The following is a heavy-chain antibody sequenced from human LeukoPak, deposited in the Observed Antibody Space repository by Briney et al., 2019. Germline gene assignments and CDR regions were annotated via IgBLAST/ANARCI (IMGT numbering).Heavy chain of an antibody. CDR1: GFTFSSYA. Sequence: AGGSLRLSCAASGFTFSSYAMHWVRQAPGKGLEWVAVISYDGSNKYYADSVKGRFTISRDNSKNTLYLQMNSLRAEDTAVYYCARSIAYYYGSGSYYWGQGTLVTVSS. CDR3: ARSIAYYYGSGSYY. CDR2: ISYDGSNK. J-gene: IGHJ4*02. V-gene: IGHV3-30-3*01. D-gene: IGHD3-10*01.